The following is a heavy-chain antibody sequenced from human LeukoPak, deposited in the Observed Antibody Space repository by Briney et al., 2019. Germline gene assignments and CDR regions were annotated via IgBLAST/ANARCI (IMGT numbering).Heavy chain of an antibody. J-gene: IGHJ4*02. CDR2: ISASGDST. V-gene: IGHV3-66*01. CDR3: ALERFLESGGRDY. Sequence: GGSLRLSCAASGFTVSNNYISWVRQAPGKGLEWVSAISASGDSTYYADSVKGRFTISRDNSKNTLYLQMNSLRAEDTAVYYCALERFLESGGRDYWGQGTLVTVSS. CDR1: GFTVSNNY. D-gene: IGHD3-3*01.